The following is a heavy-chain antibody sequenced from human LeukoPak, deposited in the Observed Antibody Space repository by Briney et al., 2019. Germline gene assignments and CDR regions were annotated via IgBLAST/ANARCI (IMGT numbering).Heavy chain of an antibody. CDR1: GYSFTSYW. CDR2: IYPGDSDT. J-gene: IGHJ5*02. D-gene: IGHD6-6*01. CDR3: ARGASIAARHNYRHRCNWFDP. V-gene: IGHV5-51*01. Sequence: GESLKISCKGSGYSFTSYWIGWVRQMPGKGLEWMGIIYPGDSDTRYSPSFQGQVTISADKSISTAYLQWSSLKASDTAMYYCARGASIAARHNYRHRCNWFDPWGQGTLVTVSS.